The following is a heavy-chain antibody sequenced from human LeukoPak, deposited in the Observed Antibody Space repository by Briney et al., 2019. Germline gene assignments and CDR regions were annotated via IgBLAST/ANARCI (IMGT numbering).Heavy chain of an antibody. Sequence: SETLSLTCTVSGGSISSSTYYWGCIRQPPGMGLEWIGSIYYSGSTYSNPSLNGLATISVDTSKNQFSLKLSSVAAADSAVYYCARGPDDAFDIWGQGTMVTVSS. J-gene: IGHJ3*02. CDR1: GGSISSSTYY. CDR3: ARGPDDAFDI. V-gene: IGHV4-39*07. CDR2: IYYSGST.